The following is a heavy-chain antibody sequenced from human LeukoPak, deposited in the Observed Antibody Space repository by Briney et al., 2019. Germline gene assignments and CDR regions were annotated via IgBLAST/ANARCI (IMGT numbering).Heavy chain of an antibody. J-gene: IGHJ4*02. D-gene: IGHD6-13*01. CDR2: INTAGDT. V-gene: IGHV3-13*04. Sequence: GGSLRLSCAASGFTFSSYDMLWVRQATGEGLEWVSAINTAGDTYYPGSVQGRFTVSRDNSKNTLFLQMNSLRADDTAVYFCAKDQKSIAATGYDYWGQGTLVTVSS. CDR3: AKDQKSIAATGYDY. CDR1: GFTFSSYD.